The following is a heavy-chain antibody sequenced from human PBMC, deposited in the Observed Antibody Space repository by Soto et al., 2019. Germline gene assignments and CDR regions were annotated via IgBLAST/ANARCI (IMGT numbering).Heavy chain of an antibody. CDR1: GGSISSGGYY. V-gene: IGHV4-31*03. CDR3: ARGVGNYPTYDY. D-gene: IGHD4-4*01. Sequence: SETRSLTCTVSGGSISSGGYYWSWIRQHPGKGLEWIGYIYYSGSTYYNPSLKSRVTISVDTSKNQFSLKLSSVTAADTAVYYCARGVGNYPTYDYWGQGTLVTVSS. CDR2: IYYSGST. J-gene: IGHJ4*02.